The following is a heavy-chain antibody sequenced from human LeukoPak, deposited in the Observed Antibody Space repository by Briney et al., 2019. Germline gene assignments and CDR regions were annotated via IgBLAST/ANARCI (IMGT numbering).Heavy chain of an antibody. CDR3: ATLTTVVTPFYFDY. D-gene: IGHD4-23*01. CDR1: GDSISSWY. CDR2: IYYSGRT. Sequence: SETLSLTCAVSGDSISSWYWSWIRQPPGKGLEWIGDIYYSGRTNYNPSLKSRVTISVDASKNQLSLKLSSVTAADTAVYYCATLTTVVTPFYFDYWGQGTLVIVSS. V-gene: IGHV4-59*08. J-gene: IGHJ4*02.